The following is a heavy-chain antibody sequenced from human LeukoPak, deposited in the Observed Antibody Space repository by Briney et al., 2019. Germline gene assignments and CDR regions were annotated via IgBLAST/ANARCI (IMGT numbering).Heavy chain of an antibody. Sequence: GGSLRLSCAASGFTFSSYAMSWVRQAPGKGLEWVSAISGSGGSTYYADSVKGRFTISRDSSKNTLYLQMNSLRAEDTAVYYCARDSSRITMVRGVISQKFDAFDIWGQGTMVTVSS. V-gene: IGHV3-23*01. D-gene: IGHD3-10*01. J-gene: IGHJ3*02. CDR2: ISGSGGST. CDR3: ARDSSRITMVRGVISQKFDAFDI. CDR1: GFTFSSYA.